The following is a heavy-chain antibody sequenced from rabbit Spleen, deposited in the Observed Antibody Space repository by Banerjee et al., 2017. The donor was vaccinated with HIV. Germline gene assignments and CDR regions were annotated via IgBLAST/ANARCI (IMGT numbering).Heavy chain of an antibody. CDR2: ICAGSSGNT. J-gene: IGHJ6*01. V-gene: IGHV1S40*01. D-gene: IGHD4-1*01. Sequence: QSLEESGGDLVKPGASLTLTCTASGFSFSSGYCMSWVRQAPGKGLEWIACICAGSSGNTYYANWAKGRFTISKTSSTTVTLQISSLTAADTATYFCVRDGWGSFSSYGMDLWGPGTLVTVS. CDR1: GFSFSSGYC. CDR3: VRDGWGSFSSYGMDL.